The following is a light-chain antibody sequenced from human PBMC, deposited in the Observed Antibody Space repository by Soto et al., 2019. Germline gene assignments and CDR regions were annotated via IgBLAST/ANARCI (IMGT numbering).Light chain of an antibody. V-gene: IGKV3-20*01. Sequence: ESVLTQSPGTLSLSPGERATLSCRASQSVSSSYLAWYQQKPGQAPRLLIYGASTMATGIPDRFSGSGSGTDFTLTISRLEPEDFAVYYCQQYGNSPGYTFGQGPKLQIK. J-gene: IGKJ2*01. CDR1: QSVSSSY. CDR3: QQYGNSPGYT. CDR2: GAS.